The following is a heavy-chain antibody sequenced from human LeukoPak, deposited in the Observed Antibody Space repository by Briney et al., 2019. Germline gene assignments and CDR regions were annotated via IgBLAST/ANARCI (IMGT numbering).Heavy chain of an antibody. CDR2: INSDGSST. J-gene: IGHJ4*02. CDR1: GFTFCSYW. V-gene: IGHV3-74*01. CDR3: ARGEATYYDILTGYSFDY. Sequence: GGSLRLSCAASGFTFCSYWMHWVRQAPGKGLVWVSRINSDGSSTSYADSVKGRFTISRDNAKNTLYLQMNSLRAEDTAVYYCARGEATYYDILTGYSFDYWGQGTLVTVSS. D-gene: IGHD3-9*01.